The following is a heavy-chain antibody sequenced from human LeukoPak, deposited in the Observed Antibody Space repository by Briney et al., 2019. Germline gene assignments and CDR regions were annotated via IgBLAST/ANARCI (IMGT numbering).Heavy chain of an antibody. D-gene: IGHD6-19*01. J-gene: IGHJ5*02. V-gene: IGHV3-43*02. CDR1: GFTFSSYW. CDR2: ISGDGGST. Sequence: GGSLRLSCAASGFTFSSYWMHWVRQAPGKGLEWVSLISGDGGSTYYADSVKGRFTISRDNSKNSLYLQMNSLRTEDTALYYCAKDVGYSSGRGWFDPWGQGTLVTVSS. CDR3: AKDVGYSSGRGWFDP.